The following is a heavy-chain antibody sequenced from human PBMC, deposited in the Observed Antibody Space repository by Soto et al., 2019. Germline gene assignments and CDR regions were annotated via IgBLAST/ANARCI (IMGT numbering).Heavy chain of an antibody. CDR2: IYHSGST. J-gene: IGHJ4*02. CDR3: ARESRSWYGSIWDY. D-gene: IGHD6-13*01. V-gene: IGHV4-59*12. CDR1: GGSISSYS. Sequence: SETLSLTCTVSGGSISSYSWSWIRQPPGKGLEWIGYIYHSGSTYYNPSLKSRVTISVDRSKNQFSLKLSSVTAADTAVYYCARESRSWYGSIWDYWGQGTLVTVSS.